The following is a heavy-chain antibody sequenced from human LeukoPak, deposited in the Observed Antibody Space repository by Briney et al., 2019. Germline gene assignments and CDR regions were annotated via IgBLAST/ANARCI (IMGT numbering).Heavy chain of an antibody. J-gene: IGHJ4*02. V-gene: IGHV4-34*01. CDR3: ARELNYYDSSDPYYFDY. CDR2: INHSGST. CDR1: GGSFSGYY. D-gene: IGHD3-22*01. Sequence: SSETLSLTCAVYGGSFSGYYWSWIRQPPGKGLEWIGEINHSGSTNYNPSLKSRVTISVDTSKNQFSLKLSSVTAADTAVYYCARELNYYDSSDPYYFDYWGQGTLVTVSS.